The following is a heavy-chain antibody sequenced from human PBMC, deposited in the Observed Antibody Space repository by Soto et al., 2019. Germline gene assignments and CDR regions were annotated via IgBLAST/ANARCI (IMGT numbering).Heavy chain of an antibody. D-gene: IGHD6-13*01. Sequence: GSLRLSCAASGFTFSSYAMSWVRQAPGKGLEWVSAISGSGGSTYYADSVKGRFTISRDNSKNTLYLQMNSLRAEDTAVYYCAKGNTGIAAAGTKVYGMDVWGQGTTVTVSS. J-gene: IGHJ6*02. CDR2: ISGSGGST. CDR3: AKGNTGIAAAGTKVYGMDV. V-gene: IGHV3-23*01. CDR1: GFTFSSYA.